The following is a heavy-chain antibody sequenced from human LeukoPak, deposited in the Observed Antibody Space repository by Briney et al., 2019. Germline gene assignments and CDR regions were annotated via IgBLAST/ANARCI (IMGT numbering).Heavy chain of an antibody. D-gene: IGHD3-22*01. CDR1: GFTFSDYY. J-gene: IGHJ6*03. V-gene: IGHV3-11*04. CDR3: ARGIEVGSGYMDV. Sequence: GGSLRLSCAASGFTFSDYYMSWIRQAPGKGLEWVSYISSSAATIYYADSVKGRFTISRDNAKKSLYLQMNSLRAEDTAVYYCARGIEVGSGYMDVWGKGTTVTISS. CDR2: ISSSAATI.